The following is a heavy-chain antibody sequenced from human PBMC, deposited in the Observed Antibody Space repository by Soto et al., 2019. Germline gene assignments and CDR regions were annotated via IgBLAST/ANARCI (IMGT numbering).Heavy chain of an antibody. V-gene: IGHV4-59*11. CDR3: ARGRGRGLRDYYFYGMDV. J-gene: IGHJ6*02. D-gene: IGHD1-26*01. CDR2: IYYTGST. Sequence: SETLSLTCPVSPGSISSQYWNWVRQPPGKGLEWIGYIYYTGSTNYNTSLKSRVSLSVDTSKDQISLRLRSVTAADTAVYYCARGRGRGLRDYYFYGMDVWGQGTMVTVSS. CDR1: PGSISSQY.